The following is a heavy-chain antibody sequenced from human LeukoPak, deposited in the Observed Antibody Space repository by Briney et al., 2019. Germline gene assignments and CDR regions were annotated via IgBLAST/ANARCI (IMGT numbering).Heavy chain of an antibody. Sequence: SETLSLTCAVYGGSFSGYYWSWIRQPPGKGLEWIGEINHSGSTNYNPSLKSRVTISVDTSKNQFSLKLSSVTAADTAVYYCARSSPLGYCSGGSCLGYSGYWGQGTLLTVSS. CDR2: INHSGST. CDR1: GGSFSGYY. CDR3: ARSSPLGYCSGGSCLGYSGY. J-gene: IGHJ4*02. D-gene: IGHD2-15*01. V-gene: IGHV4-34*01.